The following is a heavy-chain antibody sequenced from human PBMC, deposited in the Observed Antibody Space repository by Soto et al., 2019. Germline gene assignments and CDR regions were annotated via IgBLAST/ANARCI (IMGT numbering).Heavy chain of an antibody. CDR2: INAGNGNT. D-gene: IGHD3-9*01. J-gene: IGHJ3*02. V-gene: IGHV1-3*01. CDR3: ASGYDILTGYYKGAFDI. Sequence: ASVKVSCKASGYTFTSYAMHWVRQAPGQRLEWMGWINAGNGNTKYSQKFQGRVTITRDTSASTAYMELSSLRSEDTAVYYCASGYDILTGYYKGAFDIWGQGTMVTVSS. CDR1: GYTFTSYA.